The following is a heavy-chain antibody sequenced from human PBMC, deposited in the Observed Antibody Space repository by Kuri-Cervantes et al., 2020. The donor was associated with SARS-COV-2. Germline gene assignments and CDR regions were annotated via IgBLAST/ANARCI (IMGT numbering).Heavy chain of an antibody. J-gene: IGHJ5*02. D-gene: IGHD3-10*01. V-gene: IGHV1-46*01. CDR1: GYTFTSYY. CDR3: ATAPGLPSGSINWFDP. Sequence: ASVQDSCKASGYTFTSYYMHWVRQAPGQGLEWMGIINPSGGSTSYAQKFQGRVTMTENTSTDTAYMELSSLRSEDTAVYYCATAPGLPSGSINWFDPWGQGTLVTVSS. CDR2: INPSGGST.